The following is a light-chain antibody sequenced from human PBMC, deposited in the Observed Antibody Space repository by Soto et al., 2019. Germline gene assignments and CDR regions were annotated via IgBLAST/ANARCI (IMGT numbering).Light chain of an antibody. CDR1: SSDVGSYNL. CDR2: EGG. J-gene: IGLJ1*01. V-gene: IGLV2-23*01. Sequence: QSVLTQPASVSGSPGQSIALSCTGTSSDVGSYNLVSWYQQYPGKAPKLQISEGGKRPSGISNRFSGSKSGNTASLTISGLQAEDEADYYCCSFAHSNTYVFGTGTKVTVL. CDR3: CSFAHSNTYV.